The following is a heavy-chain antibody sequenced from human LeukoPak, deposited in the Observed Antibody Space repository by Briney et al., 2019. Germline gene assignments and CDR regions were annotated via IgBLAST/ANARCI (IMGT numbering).Heavy chain of an antibody. CDR2: VSGSGGST. CDR3: AKSSGYSYGYYFDY. V-gene: IGHV3-23*01. J-gene: IGHJ4*02. D-gene: IGHD5-18*01. Sequence: GGSLRLSCAASGFTFSGYAMSWVRQAPGKGLEWVSAVSGSGGSTYYADSVKGRFTISRDNSKNTLYLQMNSLRAEDTAVYYCAKSSGYSYGYYFDYWGQGTLVTVSS. CDR1: GFTFSGYA.